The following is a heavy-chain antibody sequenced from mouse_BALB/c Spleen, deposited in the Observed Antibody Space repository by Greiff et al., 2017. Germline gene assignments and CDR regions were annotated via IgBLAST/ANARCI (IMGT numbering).Heavy chain of an antibody. CDR1: GFDFSRYW. D-gene: IGHD2-1*01. CDR2: INPDSSTI. CDR3: ARHGYGALWYHWYFDV. V-gene: IGHV4-1*02. Sequence: EVKVEESGGGLVQPGGSLKLSCAASGFDFSRYWMSWVRQAPGKGLEWIGEINPDSSTINYTPSLKDKFIISRDNAKNTLYLQMSKVRSEDTALYYCARHGYGALWYHWYFDVWGAGTTVTVSS. J-gene: IGHJ1*01.